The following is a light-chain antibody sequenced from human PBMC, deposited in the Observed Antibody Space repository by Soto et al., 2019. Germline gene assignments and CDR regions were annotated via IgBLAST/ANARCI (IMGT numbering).Light chain of an antibody. CDR2: DVS. Sequence: QSALTQPRSVSGSPGQSVTISCTGTSSDVGGYNYVSWFQQHPGKAPQLMIYDVSERPSGVPDRFSGSKSGNTASLTISGLQAEDEAGYYCCSNAGNYEIFGEGTKLTVL. V-gene: IGLV2-11*01. J-gene: IGLJ2*01. CDR1: SSDVGGYNY. CDR3: CSNAGNYEI.